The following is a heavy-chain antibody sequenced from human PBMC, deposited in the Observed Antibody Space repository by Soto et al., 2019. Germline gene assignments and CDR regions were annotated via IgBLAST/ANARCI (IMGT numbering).Heavy chain of an antibody. V-gene: IGHV1-3*01. CDR1: GFTFTSYA. CDR2: TNCGGGNT. D-gene: IGHD3-10*01. J-gene: IGHJ4*02. CDR3: ARVPPWGNSAGDYYIHHYDS. Sequence: ASVKVSCKSPGFTFTSYAIHLLRQAPGQRPQWMGRTNCGGGNTKYSQDFQGRVTFTRDTFAATASLELSSLRSEDTAVYYCARVPPWGNSAGDYYIHHYDSWGQGTPVTVSS.